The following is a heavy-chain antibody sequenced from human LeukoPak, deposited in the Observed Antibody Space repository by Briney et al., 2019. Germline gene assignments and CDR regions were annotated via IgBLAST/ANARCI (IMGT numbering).Heavy chain of an antibody. CDR2: ISSSSSYI. CDR1: GFTFSSYS. D-gene: IGHD3-10*01. J-gene: IGHJ4*02. V-gene: IGHV3-21*01. CDR3: ARAPYYYYDSGSGTRVTGNPDY. Sequence: GGSLRLSCAASGFTFSSYSMNWVRQAPGKGLEWVSSISSSSSYIYYADSVKGRFTISRDNAKNSLYLQMSSLRAEDTAVYYCARAPYYYYDSGSGTRVTGNPDYWGQGTLVTVSS.